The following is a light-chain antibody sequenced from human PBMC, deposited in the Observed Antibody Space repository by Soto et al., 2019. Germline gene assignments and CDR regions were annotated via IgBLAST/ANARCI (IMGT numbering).Light chain of an antibody. CDR1: QNVYNN. J-gene: IGKJ4*01. CDR3: QQCRNWPLT. CDR2: DAS. V-gene: IGKV3-15*01. Sequence: IVFRQSPAIPFVAPWERTTLPCKASQNVYNNLAWYQQRPGQPPRLLIYDASTRATGISARFSGSGYGTEFTLTISSLQSEDFAVYFCQQCRNWPLTFGGGTKVDI.